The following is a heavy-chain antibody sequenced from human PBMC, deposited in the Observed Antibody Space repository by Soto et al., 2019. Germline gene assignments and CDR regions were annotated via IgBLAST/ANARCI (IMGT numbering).Heavy chain of an antibody. CDR2: ISSNGGST. V-gene: IGHV3-64D*08. J-gene: IGHJ6*02. Sequence: GGSLRLSCSASGFTFSSYAMHWVRQAPGKGLEYVSAISSNGGSTYYADSVKGRFTISRDNSKNTLYLQMSSLRAEDTAVYYCVKEVRFLEWLSSLPYYYYGMDVWGQGTTVTVSS. CDR3: VKEVRFLEWLSSLPYYYYGMDV. D-gene: IGHD3-3*01. CDR1: GFTFSSYA.